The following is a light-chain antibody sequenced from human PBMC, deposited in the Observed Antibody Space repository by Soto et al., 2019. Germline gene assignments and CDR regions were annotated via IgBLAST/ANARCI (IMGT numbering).Light chain of an antibody. CDR2: GVS. J-gene: IGKJ4*01. Sequence: DIPLTQSLSSLSASVGDEVTITCRASQGISHYLTWYQQKPGRAPTLLIYGVSTLQSGVPSRFSGGGSGTDFTLTISMLQLEDFATYYCQQSYDAQFTFGGGNRVEIK. CDR3: QQSYDAQFT. V-gene: IGKV1-39*01. CDR1: QGISHY.